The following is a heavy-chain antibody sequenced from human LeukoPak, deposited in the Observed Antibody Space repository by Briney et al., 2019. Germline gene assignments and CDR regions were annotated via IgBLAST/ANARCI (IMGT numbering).Heavy chain of an antibody. V-gene: IGHV1-58*01. CDR1: GFTFTSSA. D-gene: IGHD3-10*01. Sequence: ASVKVSCKASGFTFTSSAVQWVRQARGQRLEWIGWIVVGSGNTNYAQKFQERVTITRDMSTSTAYMELSSLRSGDTAVYYCAAVKSGSGTGVWFDPWGQGTLVTVSS. J-gene: IGHJ5*02. CDR2: IVVGSGNT. CDR3: AAVKSGSGTGVWFDP.